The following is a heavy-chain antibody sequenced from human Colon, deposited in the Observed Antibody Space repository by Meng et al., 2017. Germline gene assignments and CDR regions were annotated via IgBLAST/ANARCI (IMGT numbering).Heavy chain of an antibody. D-gene: IGHD6-13*01. CDR1: GFTFSSYW. J-gene: IGHJ4*02. CDR3: ATFQYSMEDD. CDR2: IDPDGGAT. V-gene: IGHV3-74*01. Sequence: EVQLVESGGGLVQPGGSLSLSFAASGFTFSSYWMHWVRQAPGKGLEWVSLIDPDGGATAYADSVKGRFAISRDNSKNTVFLQISSLRAEDMAVYFCATFQYSMEDDWGQGTLVTVSS.